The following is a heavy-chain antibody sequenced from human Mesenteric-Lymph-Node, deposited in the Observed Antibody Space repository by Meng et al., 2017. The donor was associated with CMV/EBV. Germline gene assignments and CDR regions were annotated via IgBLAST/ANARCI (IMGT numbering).Heavy chain of an antibody. CDR3: ARDSGFEVRNNYFDY. Sequence: SGFTFSNYVMHWVRQAPGKGLVWVAVISSDGSNNYYADSVKGRFTISRDNSKNTLYLQMNSLRAEDTAMYYCARDSGFEVRNNYFDYWGQGTLVTVSS. J-gene: IGHJ4*02. D-gene: IGHD3-3*01. CDR2: ISSDGSNN. V-gene: IGHV3-30-3*01. CDR1: GFTFSNYV.